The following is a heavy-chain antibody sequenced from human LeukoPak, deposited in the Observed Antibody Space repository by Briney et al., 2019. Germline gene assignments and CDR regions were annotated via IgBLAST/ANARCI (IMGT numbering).Heavy chain of an antibody. CDR1: EFTFGDYA. J-gene: IGHJ5*02. CDR3: TRDPPAVATVNWFYP. V-gene: IGHV3-49*03. Sequence: GGSLRLSCTASEFTFGDYAMSWFRQAPGKGLEWVGFIRSKAYGGTTEYAASVKGRFTISRDDSKSIAYLQMNSLQTEDTAVYYCTRDPPAVATVNWFYPWVQGTLVTVSS. CDR2: IRSKAYGGTT. D-gene: IGHD5-12*01.